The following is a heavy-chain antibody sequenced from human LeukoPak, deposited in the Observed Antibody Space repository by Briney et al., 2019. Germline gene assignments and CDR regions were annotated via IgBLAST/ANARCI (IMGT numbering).Heavy chain of an antibody. Sequence: SGTLSLTCAVSGGSINNNNWWSWVRQPPGKGLEWIGEIYHSGSTNYNPSLKSRVTISVDKSKNQFSLKLSSVTAADTAVYYCARATYCGGDCYQRYFDYWGQGTLVTVSS. V-gene: IGHV4-4*02. D-gene: IGHD2-21*02. J-gene: IGHJ4*02. CDR2: IYHSGST. CDR1: GGSINNNNW. CDR3: ARATYCGGDCYQRYFDY.